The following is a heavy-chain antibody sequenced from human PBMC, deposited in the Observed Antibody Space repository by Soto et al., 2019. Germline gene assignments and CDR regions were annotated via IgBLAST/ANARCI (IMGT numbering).Heavy chain of an antibody. J-gene: IGHJ6*02. D-gene: IGHD5-18*01. CDR2: ISAYNGNT. V-gene: IGHV1-18*01. Sequence: QVQLVQSGAEVKKPGASVKVSCKASGYTFTSYGISWVRQAPGQGLEWMGWISAYNGNTNYAQQLQGRVTMTTDTSTSTAYMELRSLRSDDTAVYYCARVKYSTPYYYYYGMDVWGQGTTVTVSS. CDR3: ARVKYSTPYYYYYGMDV. CDR1: GYTFTSYG.